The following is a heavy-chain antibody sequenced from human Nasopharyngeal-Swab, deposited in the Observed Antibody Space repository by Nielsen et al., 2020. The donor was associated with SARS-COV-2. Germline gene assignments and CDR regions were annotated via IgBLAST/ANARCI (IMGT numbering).Heavy chain of an antibody. V-gene: IGHV3-21*05. D-gene: IGHD3-3*01. CDR1: GFTFSSYE. CDR2: ISSSSSYI. J-gene: IGHJ6*02. CDR3: ARGCVLAGPKCYYSGMDV. Sequence: GESLKISCAASGFTFSSYEMNWVRQAPGKGLEWVSYISSSSSYIYYADSVKGRFTISRDNAKNSLYLQMNSLRAEDTAVYYCARGCVLAGPKCYYSGMDVWGQGTTVTVSS.